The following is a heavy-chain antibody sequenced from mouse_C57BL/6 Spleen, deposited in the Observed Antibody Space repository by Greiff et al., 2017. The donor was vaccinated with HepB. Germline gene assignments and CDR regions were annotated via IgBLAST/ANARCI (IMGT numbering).Heavy chain of an antibody. Sequence: QVQLQQPGAELVRPGSSVKLSCKASGYTFTSYWMDWVKQRPGQGLEWIGNIYPSDSETHYNQKFKDKATLTVDKSSSTAYMQLSSLTSEDSAVYYCAREGYDYDDSFAYWGQGTLVTVSA. CDR1: GYTFTSYW. CDR3: AREGYDYDDSFAY. D-gene: IGHD2-4*01. CDR2: IYPSDSET. V-gene: IGHV1-61*01. J-gene: IGHJ3*01.